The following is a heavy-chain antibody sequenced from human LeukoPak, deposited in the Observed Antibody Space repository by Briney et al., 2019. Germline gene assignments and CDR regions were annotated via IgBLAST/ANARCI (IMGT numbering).Heavy chain of an antibody. CDR3: ARDVGSYCSSSSCWFDP. CDR1: GFTFSDYY. Sequence: GGSLRLSCAASGFTFSDYYMSWIRQAPGKGLEWVSYISSSGSTIYYADSVKGRFTISRDNAKKSLYLQMNSLRAEDTAVYYCARDVGSYCSSSSCWFDPWGQGTLVTVSS. V-gene: IGHV3-11*01. CDR2: ISSSGSTI. D-gene: IGHD2-2*01. J-gene: IGHJ5*02.